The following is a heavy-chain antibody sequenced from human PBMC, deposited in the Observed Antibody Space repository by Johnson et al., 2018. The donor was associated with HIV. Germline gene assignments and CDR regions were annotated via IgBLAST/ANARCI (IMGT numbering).Heavy chain of an antibody. CDR3: ARDGLPRITIFGVDSPTDAFDI. J-gene: IGHJ3*02. CDR2: IYSGGST. CDR1: GFTVSSNY. V-gene: IGHV3-66*02. D-gene: IGHD3-3*01. Sequence: VQLVESGGGLVQPGGSLRLSCAASGFTVSSNYMSWVRQAPGKGLEWVSVIYSGGSTYYADSVKGRFTISRDNSKNTLYLQMNSLRAEDTAVYYCARDGLPRITIFGVDSPTDAFDISGQ.